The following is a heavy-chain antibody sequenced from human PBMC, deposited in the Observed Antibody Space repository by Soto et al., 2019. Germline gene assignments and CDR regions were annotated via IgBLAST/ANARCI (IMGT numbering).Heavy chain of an antibody. J-gene: IGHJ4*02. CDR2: IKSKTDGGTT. CDR1: GFTFSNAW. D-gene: IGHD3-3*01. V-gene: IGHV3-15*01. CDR3: TTARPSYDFRRGYLSY. Sequence: GGSLRLSCSASGFTFSNAWMSWVRQAPGKGLEWVGHIKSKTDGGTTDYAAPGKDRFTISRDDSKNTLYLQMHSLKTKDTAVYSCTTARPSYDFRRGYLSYWGQRTLVPVSS.